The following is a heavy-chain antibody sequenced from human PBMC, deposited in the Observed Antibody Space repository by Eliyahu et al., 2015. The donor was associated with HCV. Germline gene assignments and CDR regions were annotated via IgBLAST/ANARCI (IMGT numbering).Heavy chain of an antibody. CDR3: TREYGFGDFRGDY. CDR2: IIPMFGPA. CDR1: GXTFXSFS. D-gene: IGHD3-10*01. J-gene: IGHJ4*02. V-gene: IGHV1-69*01. Sequence: QLVQSGPEVKKPGSSVXVXCKASGXTFXSFSISWVRXAPGQGLEWMGGIIPMFGPANYAQKFQGRVTITADESTSIVYMELSSLRSEDTAIYFCTREYGFGDFRGDYWGQGTLVTVSS.